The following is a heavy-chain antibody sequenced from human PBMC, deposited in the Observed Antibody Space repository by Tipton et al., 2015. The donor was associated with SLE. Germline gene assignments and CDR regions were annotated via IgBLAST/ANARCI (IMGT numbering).Heavy chain of an antibody. V-gene: IGHV4-31*03. D-gene: IGHD3-10*01. Sequence: TLSLTCTVSGGSISSGGYYWSWIRQHPGKGLEWIGEINHSGSTNYNPSLKSRVTISVDTSKNQFSLKLSSVTAADTAVYYCARRGYGSGSSWGQGTLVTVSS. CDR3: ARRGYGSGSS. CDR1: GGSISSGGYY. J-gene: IGHJ5*02. CDR2: INHSGST.